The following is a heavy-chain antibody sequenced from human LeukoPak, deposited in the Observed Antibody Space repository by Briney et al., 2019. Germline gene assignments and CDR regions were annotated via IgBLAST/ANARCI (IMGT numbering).Heavy chain of an antibody. V-gene: IGHV4-30-4*01. Sequence: SETLSLTCNVSGGSISSGDYYWSWIRQHPGRGLQWIGYIYYSGSTSYNPSLQSRVNISEDTSKNQFSLRVDSVTAADTAVYYCARTNRDVLTGYAIDCWGQGTLVTVSS. CDR1: GGSISSGDYY. J-gene: IGHJ4*02. CDR2: IYYSGST. D-gene: IGHD3-9*01. CDR3: ARTNRDVLTGYAIDC.